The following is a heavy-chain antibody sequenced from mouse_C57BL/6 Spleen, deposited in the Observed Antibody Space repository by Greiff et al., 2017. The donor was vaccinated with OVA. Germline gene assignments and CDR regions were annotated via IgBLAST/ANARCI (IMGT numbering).Heavy chain of an antibody. CDR3: ARYYYVSNGYFDV. CDR1: GYAFSSSW. J-gene: IGHJ1*03. CDR2: IYPGDGDT. D-gene: IGHD1-1*01. V-gene: IGHV1-82*01. Sequence: QVQLQQSGPELVKPGASVKISCKASGYAFSSSWMNWVKQRPGKGLEWIGRIYPGDGDTNYNGKFKGKATLTADKSSSTAYMQLSSLTSEDSAVYFCARYYYVSNGYFDVWGTGTTVTVSS.